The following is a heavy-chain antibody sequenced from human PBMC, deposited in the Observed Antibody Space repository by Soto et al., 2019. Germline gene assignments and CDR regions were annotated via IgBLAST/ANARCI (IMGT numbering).Heavy chain of an antibody. CDR2: IVPIYRTA. J-gene: IGHJ4*02. D-gene: IGHD6-13*01. CDR1: GGTFSSYR. Sequence: QVQLVQSGAEVQKPGSSVKVSCKASGGTFSSYRINWVRQAPGQGLEWGGGIVPIYRTADYAQKFQGRVTITADESARTAYMELRSLKAQDTAVYYCARDSGAKLSSSWGQGTLVTVSS. CDR3: ARDSGAKLSSS. V-gene: IGHV1-69*01.